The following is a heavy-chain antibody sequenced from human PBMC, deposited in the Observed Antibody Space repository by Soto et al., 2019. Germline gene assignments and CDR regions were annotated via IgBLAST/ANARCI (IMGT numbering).Heavy chain of an antibody. CDR2: IYYSGSA. CDR3: ARGYDYDSGGYLFDY. V-gene: IGHV4-31*03. CDR1: GDSIGRGGYY. D-gene: IGHD3-22*01. Sequence: ASETLSLTCTVSGDSIGRGGYYWTWIRQHPGKGLEWIGHIYYSGSAYYNPSLKSRVTISLDMSKNQFSLKLTSVSAADTAVYYCARGYDYDSGGYLFDYWGQGTLVTVSS. J-gene: IGHJ4*02.